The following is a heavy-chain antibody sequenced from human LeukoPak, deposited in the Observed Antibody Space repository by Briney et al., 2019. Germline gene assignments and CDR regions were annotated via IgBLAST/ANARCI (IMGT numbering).Heavy chain of an antibody. J-gene: IGHJ4*02. V-gene: IGHV1-8*01. CDR1: GYTFTSYD. CDR2: MNPNSGNT. CDR3: ARGFREKRITMVRRFDY. D-gene: IGHD3-10*01. Sequence: ASVKVSCKASGYTFTSYDINWVRQATGQGFEWMGWMNPNSGNTGYAQKFQGRVTMTRDTSISTAYMELSSLRSEDTAVYYCARGFREKRITMVRRFDYWGQGTLVTVSS.